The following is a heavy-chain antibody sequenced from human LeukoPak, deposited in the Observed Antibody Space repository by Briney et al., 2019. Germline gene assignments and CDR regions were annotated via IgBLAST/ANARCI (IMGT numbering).Heavy chain of an antibody. Sequence: GRSLRLSCAASGFTFDDYAMHWVRQAPGKGLEWVSGISWNSGSIGYADSVKGRFTISRDNAKNSLYLQMNSLRAEDTAVYYCARMPGIAAAGPPSYYYYYMDVWGKGTTVTVSS. CDR3: ARMPGIAAAGPPSYYYYYMDV. CDR2: ISWNSGSI. CDR1: GFTFDDYA. J-gene: IGHJ6*03. D-gene: IGHD6-13*01. V-gene: IGHV3-9*01.